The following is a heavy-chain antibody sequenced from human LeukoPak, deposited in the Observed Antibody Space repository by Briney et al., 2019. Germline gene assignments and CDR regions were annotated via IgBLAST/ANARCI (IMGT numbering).Heavy chain of an antibody. CDR3: ARDRYYYDSSGYPGY. D-gene: IGHD3-22*01. CDR1: GYTFTGYY. V-gene: IGHV1-2*02. Sequence: ASVKVSCKASGYTFTGYYMHWVRQAPGQGLEWMGWINPNSGGTNYAQKFQGRVTMTRDTSISTAYMELSRLRSDDTAVYYCARDRYYYDSSGYPGYRGQGTLVTVSS. CDR2: INPNSGGT. J-gene: IGHJ4*02.